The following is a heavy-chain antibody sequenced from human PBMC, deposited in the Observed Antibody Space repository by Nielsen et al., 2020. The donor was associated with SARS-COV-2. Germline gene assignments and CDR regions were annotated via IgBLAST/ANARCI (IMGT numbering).Heavy chain of an antibody. Sequence: GGSLRLSCAASGFTFSSYTMNWVRQAPGKGLEWVSGISWNSGSIAYADSVKGRFTISRDNAKSSLYLQMNSLRAEDTALYYCAKDPSDGYSSSWYFDYWGQGTLVTVSS. J-gene: IGHJ4*02. CDR2: ISWNSGSI. V-gene: IGHV3-9*01. CDR3: AKDPSDGYSSSWYFDY. CDR1: GFTFSSYT. D-gene: IGHD6-13*01.